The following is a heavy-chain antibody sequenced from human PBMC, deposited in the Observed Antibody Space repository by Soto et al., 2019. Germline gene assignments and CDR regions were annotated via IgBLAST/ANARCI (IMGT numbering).Heavy chain of an antibody. V-gene: IGHV1-2*04. Sequence: ASVKVSCKASGYTFTGYYVHWVRQAPGQGLEWMGWINPNSGGTNYAQKFQGWVTMTRDTSISTAYMELSRLRSDDTAVYYCARGSTAVAGAFDYWDQGTLVTVSS. CDR2: INPNSGGT. D-gene: IGHD6-19*01. J-gene: IGHJ4*02. CDR1: GYTFTGYY. CDR3: ARGSTAVAGAFDY.